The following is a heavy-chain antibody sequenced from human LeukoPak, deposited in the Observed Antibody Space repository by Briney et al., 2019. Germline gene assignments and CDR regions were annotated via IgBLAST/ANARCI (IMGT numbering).Heavy chain of an antibody. CDR2: IYYSGST. D-gene: IGHD4-11*01. CDR3: ARDLGYSNYRRGVVDY. Sequence: SETLSLTCTVSGGSISSSSYYWGWIRQPPGKGLEWIGSIYYSGSTYYNPSLKSRVTISVDTSKNQFSLKLSSVTAADTAVYYCARDLGYSNYRRGVVDYWGQGTLVTVSS. CDR1: GGSISSSSYY. V-gene: IGHV4-39*07. J-gene: IGHJ4*02.